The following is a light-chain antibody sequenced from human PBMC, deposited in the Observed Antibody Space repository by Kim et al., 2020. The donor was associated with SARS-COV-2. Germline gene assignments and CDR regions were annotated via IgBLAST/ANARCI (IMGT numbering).Light chain of an antibody. CDR2: EGS. V-gene: IGLV2-23*03. CDR3: CSYAGSSTFERV. J-gene: IGLJ3*02. Sequence: SITISCTGTSSDVGSYNLVSWYQQHPGKAPKLMIYEGSKRPSGVSNRFSGSKSGNTASLTISGLQAEDEADYYCCSYAGSSTFERVFGGGTKLTVL. CDR1: SSDVGSYNL.